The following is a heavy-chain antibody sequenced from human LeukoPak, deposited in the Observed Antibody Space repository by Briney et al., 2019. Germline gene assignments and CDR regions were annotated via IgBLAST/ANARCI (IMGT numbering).Heavy chain of an antibody. J-gene: IGHJ6*02. CDR3: ARESNYDRGGYLAWGPKKVYYFVMDV. V-gene: IGHV4-4*07. Sequence: SETLSLTCAVSGDSITNEYWTWIRQPAGRGLEFVGRISNSGSPNYNPSLNNRVTMSLDTFRNQVSLELTSVTAADTAVYFCARESNYDRGGYLAWGPKKVYYFVMDVWGQGTTVTVSS. CDR1: GDSITNEY. CDR2: ISNSGSP. D-gene: IGHD3-22*01.